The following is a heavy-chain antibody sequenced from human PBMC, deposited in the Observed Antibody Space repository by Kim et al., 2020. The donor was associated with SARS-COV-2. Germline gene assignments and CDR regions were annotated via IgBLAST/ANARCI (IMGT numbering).Heavy chain of an antibody. CDR2: ISNGGDIT. D-gene: IGHD6-19*01. CDR1: GFTFDTYS. J-gene: IGHJ4*02. Sequence: GGSLRLSCAASGFTFDTYSMCWVRQAPGKGLEWVSAISNGGDITYYADSVKGRFTISRDNSKNTLYLQMNSLRAEDTALYYCVPAWGWFSHYWGRGTLVTVSS. CDR3: VPAWGWFSHY. V-gene: IGHV3-23*01.